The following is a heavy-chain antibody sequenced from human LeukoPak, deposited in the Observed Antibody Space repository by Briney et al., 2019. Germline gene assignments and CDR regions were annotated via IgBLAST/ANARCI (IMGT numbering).Heavy chain of an antibody. CDR1: RFIFSNYY. V-gene: IGHV3-11*01. D-gene: IGHD6-25*01. CDR2: IGTDGSSE. Sequence: GRSLRLSCAASRFIFSNYYMSWIRQTPGKGLEWIANIGTDGSSENYADSARGRFTISSDDARNSLFLLMSSLRVEGAVVYFCPRPETCSGYKVFDTWGQGTLVTVAS. CDR3: PRPETCSGYKVFDT. J-gene: IGHJ5*02.